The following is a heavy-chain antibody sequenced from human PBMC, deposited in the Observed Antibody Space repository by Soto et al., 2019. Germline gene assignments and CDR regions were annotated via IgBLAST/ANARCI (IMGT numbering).Heavy chain of an antibody. CDR2: MYSGGST. Sequence: EVQLVESGGGLVQPGGSLRLSCAASGFTVSSNYMSWVRQAPGKGLEWVSVMYSGGSTYYADSVDGRFTISRDNSKNTLYLQMNSLRAEDTAVYYCAREKLDYSDYWGQGTLVTVSS. CDR3: AREKLDYSDY. J-gene: IGHJ4*02. CDR1: GFTVSSNY. V-gene: IGHV3-66*01.